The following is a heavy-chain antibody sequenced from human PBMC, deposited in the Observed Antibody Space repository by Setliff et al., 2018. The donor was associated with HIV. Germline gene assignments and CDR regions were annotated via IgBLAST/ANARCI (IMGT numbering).Heavy chain of an antibody. V-gene: IGHV3-33*01. CDR3: ARRGFVSAWYDKPIYFYYYMDV. J-gene: IGHJ6*03. CDR1: GFTLSNYG. CDR2: IWYAGSNK. D-gene: IGHD6-19*01. Sequence: PGGSLRLSCAASGFTLSNYGMHWVRQAPGKGLEWVAVIWYAGSNKYYADSVKGRFTISRDNSKNTLYLQMNNLRAEDTAVYYCARRGFVSAWYDKPIYFYYYMDVWGKGTTVTVSS.